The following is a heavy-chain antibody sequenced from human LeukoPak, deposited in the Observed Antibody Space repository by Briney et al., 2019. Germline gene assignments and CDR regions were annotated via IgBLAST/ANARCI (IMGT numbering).Heavy chain of an antibody. V-gene: IGHV3-74*01. D-gene: IGHD6-19*01. CDR2: INTDGTVT. CDR1: GFTFCKYW. J-gene: IGHJ4*02. Sequence: GGSLRLSCAPSGFTFCKYWVLGVRQAPGKGLESVSRINTDGTVTTYADSVKGRFTVSRDNADNTMFLQMNSVRDEDTAVYYCDTNRWLAPPPDSWGQGTPVTVSS. CDR3: DTNRWLAPPPDS.